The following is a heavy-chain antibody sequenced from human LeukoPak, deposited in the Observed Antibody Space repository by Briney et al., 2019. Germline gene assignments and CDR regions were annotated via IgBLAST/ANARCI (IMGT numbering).Heavy chain of an antibody. D-gene: IGHD2-15*01. CDR1: GFTFDDYA. J-gene: IGHJ4*02. CDR2: ISWNSGSI. Sequence: GRSLRLSCAASGFTFDDYAMHWVRQAPGKGLEWVSGISWNSGSIGYADSVKGRFTISGDNAKNSLYLQMNSLRAEDTALYYCARSYRGYYYFDYWGQGTLVTVSS. CDR3: ARSYRGYYYFDY. V-gene: IGHV3-9*01.